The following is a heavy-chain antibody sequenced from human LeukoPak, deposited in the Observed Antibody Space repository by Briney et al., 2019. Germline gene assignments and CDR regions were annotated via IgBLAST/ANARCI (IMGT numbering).Heavy chain of an antibody. CDR3: VKDRVDGSGSQFDS. CDR2: ISGSGAMT. V-gene: IGHV3-23*01. Sequence: GGSLRLSCAASGFTLSYHAMIWVRQAPGKGLEWVSSISGSGAMTYYADSVKGRFTISRDNAMDRLYLQMNSLRADDTAVYYCVKDRVDGSGSQFDSWGQGSLVIVSS. J-gene: IGHJ4*02. CDR1: GFTLSYHA. D-gene: IGHD3-10*01.